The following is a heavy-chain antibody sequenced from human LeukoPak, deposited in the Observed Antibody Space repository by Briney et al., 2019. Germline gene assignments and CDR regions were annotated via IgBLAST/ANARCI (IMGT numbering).Heavy chain of an antibody. CDR3: ARARARWLPVASDAFDI. V-gene: IGHV3-20*04. D-gene: IGHD5-24*01. CDR2: IYWNGGST. CDR1: GFTFDDYD. Sequence: GGSLRLSCAASGFTFDDYDMSWVRQAPGKGLEWVSGIYWNGGSTGYADSVKGRFTISRDNAKDSLYLQMNSLRPEDTALYYCARARARWLPVASDAFDIWGQGTIVTVSS. J-gene: IGHJ3*02.